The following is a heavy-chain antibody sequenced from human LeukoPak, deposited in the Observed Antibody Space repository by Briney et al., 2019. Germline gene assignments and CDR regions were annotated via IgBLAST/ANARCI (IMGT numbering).Heavy chain of an antibody. CDR3: ARDIGYSVIN. V-gene: IGHV4-4*07. CDR1: GGSISSYY. J-gene: IGHJ4*02. D-gene: IGHD5/OR15-5a*01. Sequence: SETLSLTCAVSGGSISSYYWNWIRQPAGKGLEWIGRIYASGSTNNPSLKRRGTMSLDTSKNQFSLKLSSVTAADTAVYYCARDIGYSVINWGQGTLVTVSS. CDR2: IYASGST.